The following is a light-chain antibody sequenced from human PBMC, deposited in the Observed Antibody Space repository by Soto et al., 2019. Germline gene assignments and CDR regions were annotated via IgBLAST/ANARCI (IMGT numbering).Light chain of an antibody. CDR2: SNN. CDR3: AAWDDSLNGNWV. V-gene: IGLV1-44*01. CDR1: SSNIGSNT. J-gene: IGLJ3*02. Sequence: QSVLTQPPSASWTPGQRVTISCSGSSSNIGSNTVNWYQQLPGTAPKLLIYSNNQRPSGVPDRFSGSKSGTSASLAISGLQSEDEADYYCAAWDDSLNGNWVFGGGTQLTVL.